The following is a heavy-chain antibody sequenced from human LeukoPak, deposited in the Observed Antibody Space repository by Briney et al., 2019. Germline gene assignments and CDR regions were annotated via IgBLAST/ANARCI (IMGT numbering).Heavy chain of an antibody. CDR2: IIPIFGTA. J-gene: IGHJ6*03. V-gene: IGHV1-69*05. CDR3: ARDLVIAPKQNYYYYYMDV. CDR1: GGTFSSYA. D-gene: IGHD6-13*01. Sequence: ASVKVSCKASGGTFSSYAISWVRQAPGQGPEWMVRIIPIFGTANYAQKFQGRVPITTDESTSTAYMELSSLRSEDTAVYYCARDLVIAPKQNYYYYYMDVWGKGTTVTVSS.